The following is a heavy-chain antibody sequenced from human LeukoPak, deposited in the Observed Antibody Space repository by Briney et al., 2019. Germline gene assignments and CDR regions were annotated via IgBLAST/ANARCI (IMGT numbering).Heavy chain of an antibody. CDR3: ARDSYYDYYFDY. V-gene: IGHV3-64*01. Sequence: GGSLRLSCAASGFTFSSYAMHWVRQAPGKGLEYVSAISSNGGSTYYANSVKGRFTISRDNSKNTLYLQMGSLRAEDMAVYYCARDSYYDYYFDYWGQGTLVTVSS. D-gene: IGHD3-3*01. J-gene: IGHJ4*02. CDR1: GFTFSSYA. CDR2: ISSNGGST.